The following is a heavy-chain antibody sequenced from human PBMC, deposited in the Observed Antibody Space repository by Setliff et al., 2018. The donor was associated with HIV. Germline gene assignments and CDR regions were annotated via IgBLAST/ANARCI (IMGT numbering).Heavy chain of an antibody. CDR3: ARSPYCTGGSCNSRRSIDS. J-gene: IGHJ4*02. CDR2: FDAEDGEA. D-gene: IGHD2-15*01. CDR1: GYSLIDLS. Sequence: GDSVMVSCKVSGYSLIDLSIHWVRRTPGEGFEWMGGFDAEDGEAIYADKFLGRLTVTEDTSTDSAYMDLSNLGSDDSAVYFCARSPYCTGGSCNSRRSIDSWGQGALVTVSS. V-gene: IGHV1-24*01.